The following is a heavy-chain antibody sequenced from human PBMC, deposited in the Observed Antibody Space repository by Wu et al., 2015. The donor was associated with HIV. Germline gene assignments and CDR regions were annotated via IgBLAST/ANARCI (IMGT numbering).Heavy chain of an antibody. J-gene: IGHJ4*02. V-gene: IGHV1-69*14. CDR2: IIPMFDTT. CDR3: ATVDPTVTYSRPYYFDY. CDR1: GGTFNNFV. D-gene: IGHD4-17*01. Sequence: QVQLVQSGAEVKKPGSSVKVSCKTSGGTFNNFVITWVRQAPGQGLEWMGNIIPMFDTTKYAQKFQGRVTMTDDTSTDTTYMELSSLTSEDTAVYSCATVDPTVTYSRPYYFDYWGQGTLVTVSS.